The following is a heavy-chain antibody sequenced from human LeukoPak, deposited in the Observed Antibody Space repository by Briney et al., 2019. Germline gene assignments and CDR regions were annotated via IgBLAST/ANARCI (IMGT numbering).Heavy chain of an antibody. D-gene: IGHD2-21*01. CDR3: ARVPTVFHYMDV. J-gene: IGHJ6*03. CDR2: MNPNSGNT. CDR1: GYTFTSYG. V-gene: IGHV1-8*03. Sequence: GASVKVSCKASGYTFTSYGISWVRQAPGQGLEWMGWMNPNSGNTGYAQKFQGRVTITRNTSISTAYMELSSLRSEDTAVYYCARVPTVFHYMDVWGKGTTVTVSS.